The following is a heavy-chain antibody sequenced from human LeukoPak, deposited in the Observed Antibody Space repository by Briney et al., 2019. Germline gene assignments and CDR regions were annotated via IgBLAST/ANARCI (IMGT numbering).Heavy chain of an antibody. V-gene: IGHV3-7*01. Sequence: PGGSLRLSCAASGFNFYGFNMAWVRQAPGRGLEWVATTDRAGSGTEYIHSVRGRFTISRDNTKNLIHLQMNSLSAEDTAAYFCVTEYWYRFYYWGQGILVTVSS. CDR1: GFNFYGFN. CDR2: TDRAGSGT. CDR3: VTEYWYRFYY. J-gene: IGHJ4*02. D-gene: IGHD2-15*01.